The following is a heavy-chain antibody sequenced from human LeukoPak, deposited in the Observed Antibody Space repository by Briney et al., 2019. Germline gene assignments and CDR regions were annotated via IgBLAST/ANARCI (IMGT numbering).Heavy chain of an antibody. Sequence: PSQTLSLTCTVSGGSISSGDYYWSWIRQPPGKGLEWIGYIYYSGSTYYNPSLKSRVTISVDTSKNQFSLKLSSVTAADTAVYYCARSSGSYYWRYFDYWGQGTLVTVSS. V-gene: IGHV4-30-4*01. CDR3: ARSSGSYYWRYFDY. J-gene: IGHJ4*02. CDR1: GGSISSGDYY. CDR2: IYYSGST. D-gene: IGHD1-26*01.